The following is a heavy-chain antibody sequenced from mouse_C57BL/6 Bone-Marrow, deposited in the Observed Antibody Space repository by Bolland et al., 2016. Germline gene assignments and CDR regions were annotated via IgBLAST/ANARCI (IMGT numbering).Heavy chain of an antibody. J-gene: IGHJ3*01. V-gene: IGHV1-63*01. CDR2: YPGGGYT. Sequence: YPGGGYTNYNEKFKGKATLTADKSSSTAYMQFSSLTSEDSAIYYCARSGLRRRFAYWGQGTLV. CDR3: ARSGLRRRFAY. D-gene: IGHD2-4*01.